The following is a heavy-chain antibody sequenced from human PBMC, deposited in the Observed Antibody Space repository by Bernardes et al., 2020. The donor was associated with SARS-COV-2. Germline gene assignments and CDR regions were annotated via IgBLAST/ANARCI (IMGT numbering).Heavy chain of an antibody. CDR2: ISYDGSNK. Sequence: GGSLRLSCAASGFTFSSYGMHWVRQAPGKGLEWVAVISYDGSNKYYGDSVKGRFTISRDNSKNTLYLQMNSLRAEDTAVYYCARVGYSGYAILDYWGQGTVVPVSS. D-gene: IGHD5-12*01. V-gene: IGHV3-30*03. CDR1: GFTFSSYG. J-gene: IGHJ4*02. CDR3: ARVGYSGYAILDY.